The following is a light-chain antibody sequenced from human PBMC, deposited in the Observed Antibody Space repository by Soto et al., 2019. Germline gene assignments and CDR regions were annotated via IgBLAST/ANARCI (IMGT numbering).Light chain of an antibody. J-gene: IGKJ4*01. CDR3: QQRSNWPPV. CDR1: QSISDT. V-gene: IGKV3-11*01. Sequence: PGQSATLSCRASQSISDTLAWYQQKPGQAPRLLIYDASNRATGIPARFSGSGSGTDFTLTISSLEPEDFAVYYCQQRSNWPPVFGGGTKVDIK. CDR2: DAS.